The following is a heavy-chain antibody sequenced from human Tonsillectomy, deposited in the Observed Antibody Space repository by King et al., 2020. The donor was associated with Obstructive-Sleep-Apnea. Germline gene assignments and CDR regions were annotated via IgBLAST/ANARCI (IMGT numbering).Heavy chain of an antibody. CDR3: AREPHLTGTTPIDY. V-gene: IGHV4-39*07. D-gene: IGHD1-7*01. J-gene: IGHJ4*02. Sequence: LQLQESGPGLVKPSETLSLTCTVSGGSISSSSYYWGWIRQPPGKGLEWIGSIYYSGSTYYNPSLKSRVTISVDTSKNQFSLKLSSVTAADTAVYYCAREPHLTGTTPIDYWGQGTLVTVSS. CDR1: GGSISSSSYY. CDR2: IYYSGST.